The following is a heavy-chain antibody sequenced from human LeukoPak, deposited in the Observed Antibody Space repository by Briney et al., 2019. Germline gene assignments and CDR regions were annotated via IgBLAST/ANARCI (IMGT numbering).Heavy chain of an antibody. V-gene: IGHV4-31*03. CDR1: GGSISSGGYY. J-gene: IGHJ5*02. D-gene: IGHD3-3*01. CDR2: IYYSGST. CDR3: AREERPNYDFWSGYSNWFDP. Sequence: QTLSLTCTVSGGSISSGGYYWSWIRQHPGKGLEWIGYIYYSGSTYYNPSLKSRVTISVDTSKNQFSLKLSSVTAADTAVYYCAREERPNYDFWSGYSNWFDPWGQGTLVTVSS.